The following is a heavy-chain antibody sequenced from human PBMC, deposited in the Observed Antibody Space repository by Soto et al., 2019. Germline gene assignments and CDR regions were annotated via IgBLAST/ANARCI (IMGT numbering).Heavy chain of an antibody. CDR2: IIDYKGKT. CDR3: ARVPISGDYHILTGEIDF. Sequence: ASVKFSCKASGYNCFSYGIVWLRQAPGQGLEWMGLIIDYKGKTYYAQKFQGRVTMTTDRSASTAYMDLRSLKPDDTAVYYCARVPISGDYHILTGEIDFWGQGTRVTVSS. CDR1: GYNCFSYG. V-gene: IGHV1-18*01. J-gene: IGHJ4*02. D-gene: IGHD3-9*01.